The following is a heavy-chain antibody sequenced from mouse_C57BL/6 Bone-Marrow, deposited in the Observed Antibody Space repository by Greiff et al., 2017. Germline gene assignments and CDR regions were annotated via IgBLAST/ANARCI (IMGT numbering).Heavy chain of an antibody. J-gene: IGHJ2*01. CDR2: IYPRSGNT. V-gene: IGHV1-81*01. CDR1: GYTFTSYG. D-gene: IGHD2-4*01. Sequence: QVQLQQSGAELARPGASVKLSCKASGYTFTSYGISWVKQRTGQGLEWIGEIYPRSGNTYYNEKFKGKATLTADKSSSTAYMERRSLTSEDSAVYFCARGGLRRGRYFDYWGQGTTLTVSS. CDR3: ARGGLRRGRYFDY.